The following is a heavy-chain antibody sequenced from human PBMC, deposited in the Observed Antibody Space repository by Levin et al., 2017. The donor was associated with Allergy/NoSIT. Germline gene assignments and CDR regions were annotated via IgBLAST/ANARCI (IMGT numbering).Heavy chain of an antibody. Sequence: PGGSLRLSCAASGFTFSPYSMAWVRQAPGKGLEWVSAISLRSVYTYYADSIKGRFTISRDDATNSLFLEMNSLRAEDTAVYYCARSITVASWPVFDYWGQGVLVTVSS. CDR2: ISLRSVYT. D-gene: IGHD6-19*01. CDR1: GFTFSPYS. CDR3: ARSITVASWPVFDY. J-gene: IGHJ4*02. V-gene: IGHV3-21*06.